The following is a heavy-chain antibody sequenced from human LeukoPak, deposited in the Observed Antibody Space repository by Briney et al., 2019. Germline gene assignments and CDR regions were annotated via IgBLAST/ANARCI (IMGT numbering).Heavy chain of an antibody. CDR3: AKDPTSIVATIHASY. V-gene: IGHV3-30*02. CDR2: IRYDGSNK. D-gene: IGHD5-12*01. Sequence: AGGSLRLSCAASGFSFRNYGIHWVRQAPGKGLEWVAFIRYDGSNKYYADSVKGRFTISRDNSKNTLYLQMNSLRAEDTAVYYCAKDPTSIVATIHASYWGQGTLVTVSS. CDR1: GFSFRNYG. J-gene: IGHJ4*02.